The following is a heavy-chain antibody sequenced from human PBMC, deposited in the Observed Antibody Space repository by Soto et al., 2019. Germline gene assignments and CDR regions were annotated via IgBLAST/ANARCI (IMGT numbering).Heavy chain of an antibody. CDR1: GFTFSSYS. J-gene: IGHJ5*02. V-gene: IGHV3-21*01. CDR3: ARDFTPIWFDP. CDR2: ISSSSSYI. Sequence: SGGSLRLSCAASGFTFSSYSMNWVRQAPGKGLEWVSSISSSSSYIYYADSVKGRFTISRDNAKNSLYLQMNSLRAEDTAVYYCARDFTPIWFDPWGQGTLVTVSS.